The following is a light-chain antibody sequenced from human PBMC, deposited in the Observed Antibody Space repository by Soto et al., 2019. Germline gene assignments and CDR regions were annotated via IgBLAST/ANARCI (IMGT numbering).Light chain of an antibody. CDR3: QQSYSTLYT. V-gene: IGKV1-39*01. CDR2: AAS. CDR1: QSISSX. J-gene: IGKJ2*01. Sequence: DIQMTQSPSSLSASVGDRVTITCRASQSISSXXXWYQQKPGKAPKLLIYAASSLQXGVPSXXXXXXXXXXXXXTISSLQPEDFATYYCQQSYSTLYTFGQGTKLEIK.